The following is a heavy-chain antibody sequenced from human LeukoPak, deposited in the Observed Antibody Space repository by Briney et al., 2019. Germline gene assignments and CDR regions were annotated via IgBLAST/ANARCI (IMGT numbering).Heavy chain of an antibody. J-gene: IGHJ6*03. CDR1: GFTFSSYS. Sequence: GGSLRLSCAASGFTFSSYSMNWVRQAPGKGLEWVSYISSSGSTIYYADSVKGRFTISRDNAKNSLYLQMNSLRAEDTAVYYCARGGGLYYMDVWGKGTTVTISS. CDR3: ARGGGLYYMDV. CDR2: ISSSGSTI. D-gene: IGHD3-10*01. V-gene: IGHV3-48*04.